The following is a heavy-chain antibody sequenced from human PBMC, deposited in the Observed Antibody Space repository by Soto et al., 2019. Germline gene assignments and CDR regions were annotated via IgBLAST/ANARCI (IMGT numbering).Heavy chain of an antibody. J-gene: IGHJ6*02. Sequence: ASVKVSCKAIGYSFTSHYMHWVRQAPGQGLEWMGTIYPGGVNIGYAQKFQGRVTITADKSTSTAYMELSSLRSEDTAVYYCARVPGNPGHYYYGMDVWGQGTTVTVSS. CDR3: ARVPGNPGHYYYGMDV. D-gene: IGHD3-10*01. CDR2: IYPGGVNI. V-gene: IGHV1-46*01. CDR1: GYSFTSHY.